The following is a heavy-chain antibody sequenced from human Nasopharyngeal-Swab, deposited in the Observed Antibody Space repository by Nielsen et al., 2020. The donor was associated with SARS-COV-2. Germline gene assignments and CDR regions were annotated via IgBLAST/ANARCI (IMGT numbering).Heavy chain of an antibody. CDR3: AKDSGSGSYFSYLAVYYYGMDV. V-gene: IGHV3-9*01. D-gene: IGHD3-10*01. CDR2: ISWNSGSI. Sequence: WIRQPPGKGLEWVSGISWNSGSIGYADSVKGRFTISRDNAKNSLYLQMNSLRAEDTALYYCAKDSGSGSYFSYLAVYYYGMDVWGQGTTVTVSS. J-gene: IGHJ6*02.